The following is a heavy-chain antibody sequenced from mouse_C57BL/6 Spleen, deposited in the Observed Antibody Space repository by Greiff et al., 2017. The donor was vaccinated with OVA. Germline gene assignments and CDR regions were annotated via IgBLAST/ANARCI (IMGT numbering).Heavy chain of an antibody. Sequence: QVQLQQPGAELVMPGASVKLSCKASGYTFTSSWMHWVQQRPGQGLEWIGEIDPSDSYTTYNQKFKGQSTLSVDKSSSTAYMQLSSLTSEDSAVYYCAVYYGSTYAMDYWGQGTSVTVSS. V-gene: IGHV1-69*01. CDR1: GYTFTSSW. D-gene: IGHD1-2*01. CDR3: AVYYGSTYAMDY. J-gene: IGHJ4*01. CDR2: IDPSDSYT.